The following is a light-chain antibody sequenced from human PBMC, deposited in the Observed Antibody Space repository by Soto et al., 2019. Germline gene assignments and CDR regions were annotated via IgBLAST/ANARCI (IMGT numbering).Light chain of an antibody. CDR3: QRRHN. J-gene: IGKJ3*01. CDR2: DAS. V-gene: IGKV3-11*01. Sequence: DIVLTQSPATLSLSPGERATLSCRASQSVGRDFAGYQQKPGQTPRLLIYDASNRATGIPARFSGSGSGTDFPLTISSLEPEDVAVYYCQRRHNVGPGNKV. CDR1: QSVGRD.